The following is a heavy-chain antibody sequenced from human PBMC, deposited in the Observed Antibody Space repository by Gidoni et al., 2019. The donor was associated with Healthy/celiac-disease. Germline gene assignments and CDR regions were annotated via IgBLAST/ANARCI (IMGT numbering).Heavy chain of an antibody. V-gene: IGHV3-23*04. J-gene: IGHJ4*02. CDR3: AKDAASTEWLVRSIFDY. CDR1: GFTFSSHA. Sequence: EVQMVESGGGLVQPGGSLRLSCAVSGFTFSSHARSWVRQAQGKGLEWVSTITGSGGSTYDADSVKGRFTISRDNSKNTLYLQMNSLRAEDTAVYYCAKDAASTEWLVRSIFDYWGQGTLVTVSS. D-gene: IGHD6-19*01. CDR2: ITGSGGST.